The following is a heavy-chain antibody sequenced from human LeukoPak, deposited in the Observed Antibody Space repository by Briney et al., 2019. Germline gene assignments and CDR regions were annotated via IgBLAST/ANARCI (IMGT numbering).Heavy chain of an antibody. CDR3: ARSSYSSSSSV. D-gene: IGHD6-6*01. Sequence: GGSLRLSCAVSGFTFSGFWMSWSRQAPGKGLEWVAGINSDGSEGYYADVVKGRFTISRDNAKTSLYLQINSLRAEDTAVYYCARSSYSSSSSVWGQGTMVTVSS. CDR1: GFTFSGFW. V-gene: IGHV3-7*03. J-gene: IGHJ3*01. CDR2: INSDGSEG.